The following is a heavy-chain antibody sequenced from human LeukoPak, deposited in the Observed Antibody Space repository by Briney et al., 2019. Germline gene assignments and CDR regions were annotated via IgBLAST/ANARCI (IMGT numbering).Heavy chain of an antibody. CDR2: IKSDGRT. J-gene: IGHJ1*01. V-gene: IGHV3-74*01. CDR3: ATAPSEIVGYYPDYLRH. Sequence: PGGSLRLSCAASGFTLSSYWMHSVRHAPGKGLVWVSRIKSDGRTNYADSVKGRFTISRDNAKNTVSLQMNSLRAEDTGVYYCATAPSEIVGYYPDYLRHWGQGTLVIVSS. D-gene: IGHD3-22*01. CDR1: GFTLSSYW.